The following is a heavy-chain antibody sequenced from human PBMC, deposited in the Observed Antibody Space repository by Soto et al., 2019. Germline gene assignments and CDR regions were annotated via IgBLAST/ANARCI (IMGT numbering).Heavy chain of an antibody. CDR2: IYSSGST. CDR1: GASISSGDSF. Sequence: QVPLQESGPGLVKPSQTLSLTCTVSGASISSGDSFWSWIRQPPGKGLEWIAYIYSSGSTYYNPSLKRRVAISIDTSKNQFSLNLSSLTAADTAVYYCASLNLSFDPWGQGTLVTVSS. CDR3: ASLNLSFDP. V-gene: IGHV4-30-4*01. J-gene: IGHJ5*02.